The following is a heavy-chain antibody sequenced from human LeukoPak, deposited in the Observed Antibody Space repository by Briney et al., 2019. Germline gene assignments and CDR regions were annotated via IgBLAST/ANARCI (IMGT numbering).Heavy chain of an antibody. CDR2: ISYDESKI. J-gene: IGHJ4*02. CDR1: GFSFTNYA. Sequence: GGSLRLSCTGSGFSFTNYAMHWVRQAPGEGLEWVAVISYDESKIYYADSVKGRFTISRDLSTNTLYLQMNSLTTEDTAMYYCARDPMGDSGSYPYWGQGALVTVSS. D-gene: IGHD3-10*01. CDR3: ARDPMGDSGSYPY. V-gene: IGHV3-30*03.